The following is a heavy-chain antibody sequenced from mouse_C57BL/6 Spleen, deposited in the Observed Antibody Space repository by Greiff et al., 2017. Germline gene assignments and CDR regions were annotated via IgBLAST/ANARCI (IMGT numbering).Heavy chain of an antibody. D-gene: IGHD1-1*01. CDR1: GYTFTSYW. CDR3: ARYYGSSYGDY. CDR2: INPNSGGT. J-gene: IGHJ2*01. V-gene: IGHV1-72*01. Sequence: VQLQQPGAELVKPGASVKLSCKASGYTFTSYWMHWVKQRPGRGLEWIGRINPNSGGTKYNEKFKSKATLTVDKPSSTAYVQLSSLTSEDSAFYYCARYYGSSYGDYWGQGTTLTVAS.